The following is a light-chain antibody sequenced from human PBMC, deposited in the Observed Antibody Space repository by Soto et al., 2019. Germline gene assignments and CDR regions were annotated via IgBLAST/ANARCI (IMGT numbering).Light chain of an antibody. V-gene: IGKV3-20*01. CDR1: QNINSRY. J-gene: IGKJ3*01. CDR3: RLFGSSHGFT. CDR2: GAS. Sequence: EIVLTQSPGTLSLSPGERATLSCRASQNINSRYLAWYQQKPGQAPRLLIYGASSRATGIPDRFSGSGSGTDLTLTTSTLEPADFGVDYCRLFGSSHGFTFGTGTKVDIK.